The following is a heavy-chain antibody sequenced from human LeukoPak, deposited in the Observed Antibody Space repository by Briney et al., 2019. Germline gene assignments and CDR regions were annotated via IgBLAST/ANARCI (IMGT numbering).Heavy chain of an antibody. Sequence: SETLSLTCAVYGGSFSGYYWSWIRQPPGKGLGWIGEINHSGSTNYNPSLKSRVTISVDTSKNQFSLKLSSVTAADTAVYYCASGVRAFDIWGQGTMVTVSS. J-gene: IGHJ3*02. CDR2: INHSGST. CDR3: ASGVRAFDI. CDR1: GGSFSGYY. V-gene: IGHV4-34*01.